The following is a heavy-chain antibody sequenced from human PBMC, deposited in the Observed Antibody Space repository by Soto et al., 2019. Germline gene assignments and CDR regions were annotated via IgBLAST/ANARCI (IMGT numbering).Heavy chain of an antibody. J-gene: IGHJ6*02. D-gene: IGHD6-13*01. Sequence: EVQLLESGGGLVQPGGSLRLSCAASGFTFSSYAMSWVRQAPGKGLEWVSAISGSGGSTYYADSVKGRFTISRDNSKNTLYLQMSSLRAEDTAVYYWAKDMYSSSWYFYYYSMDVWGQGTTVTVSS. CDR2: ISGSGGST. CDR3: AKDMYSSSWYFYYYSMDV. V-gene: IGHV3-23*01. CDR1: GFTFSSYA.